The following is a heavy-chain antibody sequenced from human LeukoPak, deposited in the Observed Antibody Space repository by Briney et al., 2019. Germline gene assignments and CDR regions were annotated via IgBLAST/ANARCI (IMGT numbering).Heavy chain of an antibody. J-gene: IGHJ5*02. CDR1: GDSMRSYY. CDR2: ITYSGYS. Sequence: PSETLSLTCNVSGDSMRSYYWSWIRQPPGKGLEWIGYITYSGYSNSNPSFHTRLTIPMDASKNQFSLELKSVTAADTAIYFCASLSGGYFDSDLWGQGTLVTVSS. CDR3: ASLSGGYFDSDL. V-gene: IGHV4-59*12. D-gene: IGHD3-9*01.